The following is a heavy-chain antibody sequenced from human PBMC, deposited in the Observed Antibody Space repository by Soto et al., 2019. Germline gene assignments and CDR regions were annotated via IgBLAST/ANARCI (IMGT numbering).Heavy chain of an antibody. J-gene: IGHJ3*02. D-gene: IGHD2-15*01. CDR3: ARDNSPYCSGGSCYMTAAFDI. V-gene: IGHV3-7*05. CDR1: GFTFSSYW. CDR2: IKQDGSEK. Sequence: GGSLRLSCAASGFTFSSYWMSWVRQAPGKGLEWVANIKQDGSEKYYVDSVKGRFTISRDNAKNSLYLQMNSLRAEDTAVYYCARDNSPYCSGGSCYMTAAFDIWGQGTMVTVSS.